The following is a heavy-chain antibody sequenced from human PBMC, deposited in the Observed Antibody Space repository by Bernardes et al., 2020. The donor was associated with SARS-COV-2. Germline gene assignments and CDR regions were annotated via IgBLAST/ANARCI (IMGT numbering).Heavy chain of an antibody. V-gene: IGHV3-21*01. J-gene: IGHJ4*02. CDR3: ARESDWNYVFDY. CDR1: EFTFSSYA. CDR2: ITSSSSYK. Sequence: VGSLRLSCAASEFTFSSYAMSWVRQAPGQGLEWVSSITSSSSYKYYADSVKGRFTISRDNAKNSLYLQMNSLRAEDTAVYFCARESDWNYVFDYWGQGTLVTVSS. D-gene: IGHD1-7*01.